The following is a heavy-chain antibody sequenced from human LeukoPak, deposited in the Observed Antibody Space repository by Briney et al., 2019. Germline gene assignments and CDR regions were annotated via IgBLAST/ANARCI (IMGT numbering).Heavy chain of an antibody. Sequence: PSETLSLTCTVSGASISSCYWGWIRQPPGKGLEWIGYILNTGSANYNPSLKSRVTISIDTSKNQFSLKLTSVTAADTAVYYCARDKALRNWYFDLWGRGTLATVSS. J-gene: IGHJ2*01. CDR2: ILNTGSA. CDR1: GASISSCY. V-gene: IGHV4-59*01. CDR3: ARDKALRNWYFDL.